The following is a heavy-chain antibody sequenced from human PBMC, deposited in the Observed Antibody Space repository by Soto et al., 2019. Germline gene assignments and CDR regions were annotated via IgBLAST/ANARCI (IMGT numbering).Heavy chain of an antibody. CDR3: ARVYCSGGSCYSSYYMDV. V-gene: IGHV4-34*01. J-gene: IGHJ6*03. D-gene: IGHD2-15*01. Sequence: SSETLSLTCAVYGGSFSGYYWSWIRQPPGKGLEWIGEINHSGSTNYNPSLKSRVTISVDTSKNQFSLKLSSVTAADTAVYYCARVYCSGGSCYSSYYMDVWGKGTTVTVSS. CDR2: INHSGST. CDR1: GGSFSGYY.